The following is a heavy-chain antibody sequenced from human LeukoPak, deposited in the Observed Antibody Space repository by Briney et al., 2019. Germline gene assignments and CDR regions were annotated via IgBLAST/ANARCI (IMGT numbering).Heavy chain of an antibody. V-gene: IGHV3-33*01. Sequence: GGCLRLSCAASGFTFSCYGMHWVRQAPGKGLEWVAVIRYEGSNKYYADCVKGRFTISRDNSKNTMYLQMNSLRDEDTAVYYCTRSRRVVFGGSPLDYCGQGKLVTVSS. J-gene: IGHJ4*02. CDR1: GFTFSCYG. CDR2: IRYEGSNK. D-gene: IGHD3-10*02. CDR3: TRSRRVVFGGSPLDY.